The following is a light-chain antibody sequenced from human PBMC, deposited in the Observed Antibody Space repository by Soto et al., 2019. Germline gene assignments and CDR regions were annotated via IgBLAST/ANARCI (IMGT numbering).Light chain of an antibody. J-gene: IGKJ1*01. Sequence: ESVLTQSPGTLSLSPGERATLFCRASQTITTGYLAWYQQKPGQAPRLLMYGVSTRATGIPDRFSGSGSGTDFTLTISRLEPEDFAVYYCQQYGSSPPITFGQGTKVDIK. CDR2: GVS. CDR1: QTITTGY. V-gene: IGKV3-20*01. CDR3: QQYGSSPPIT.